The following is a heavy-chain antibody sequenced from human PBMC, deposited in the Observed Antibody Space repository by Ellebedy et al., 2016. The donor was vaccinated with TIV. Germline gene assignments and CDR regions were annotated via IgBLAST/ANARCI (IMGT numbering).Heavy chain of an antibody. CDR1: GYTFTSYY. D-gene: IGHD3-22*01. V-gene: IGHV1-46*01. CDR3: ARADYYDSSGYPYFDY. J-gene: IGHJ4*02. CDR2: INPSGGST. Sequence: ASVKVSXXASGYTFTSYYMHWVRQAPGQGLEWMGIINPSGGSTSYAQKFQGRVTMTRDTSTSTVYMELSSLRSEDTAVYYCARADYYDSSGYPYFDYWGQGTLVTVSS.